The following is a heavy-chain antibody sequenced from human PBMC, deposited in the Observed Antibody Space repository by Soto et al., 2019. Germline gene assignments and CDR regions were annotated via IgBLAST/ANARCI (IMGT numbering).Heavy chain of an antibody. CDR2: ISGSGGST. Sequence: EVQLLESGGGLVQPGGSLRLSCAASGFTFSSYAMSWVRQAPGKGLEWVSAISGSGGSTYYADSVKGRFTISRDNSKNTLYLPMNSLGDEDTAGYYCAIVGGVNGIEWFDPWGQGTLVTVSS. V-gene: IGHV3-23*01. CDR1: GFTFSSYA. D-gene: IGHD1-26*01. J-gene: IGHJ5*02. CDR3: AIVGGVNGIEWFDP.